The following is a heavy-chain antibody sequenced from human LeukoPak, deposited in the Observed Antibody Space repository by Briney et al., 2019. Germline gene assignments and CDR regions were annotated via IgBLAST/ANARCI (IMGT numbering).Heavy chain of an antibody. D-gene: IGHD6-19*01. CDR1: GFTFSTYP. V-gene: IGHV3-23*01. CDR3: ATSSGWYPKYFDY. Sequence: GGSLRLSCAASGFTFSTYPMSWVRQAPGKGLEWVSAIRGGGGDTYYADSVKGRFTISRDNSKNTLYLQMNSLRAEDTALYYCATSSGWYPKYFDYWGQGTLVTVSS. J-gene: IGHJ4*02. CDR2: IRGGGGDT.